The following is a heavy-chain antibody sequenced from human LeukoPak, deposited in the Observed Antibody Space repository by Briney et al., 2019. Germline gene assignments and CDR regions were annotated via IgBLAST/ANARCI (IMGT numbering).Heavy chain of an antibody. CDR3: AGLVGRYSSGLYYYYFDY. V-gene: IGHV4-4*02. CDR2: MYLSGTT. D-gene: IGHD3-22*01. Sequence: GSLRLSCAASGFTFSSYAMSWVRQPPGKGLEWIGEMYLSGTTHSNPSVKSRVTISIDKSKNQFFLNLSSVTAADTAAYYCAGLVGRYSSGLYYYYFDYWGQGTLVTVSS. J-gene: IGHJ4*02. CDR1: GFTFSSYAM.